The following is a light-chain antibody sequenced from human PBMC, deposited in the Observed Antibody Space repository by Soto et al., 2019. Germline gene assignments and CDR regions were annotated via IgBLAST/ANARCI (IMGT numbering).Light chain of an antibody. V-gene: IGKV1-33*01. CDR2: DAS. Sequence: DIQLTQSPSSLSASVGDRVTIACQASREITNFLNWYQQKPGEAPKLLIYDASSLEPGVPSRFSGAGSRTDFTLTIGSLQPDDIATYYCQQYDNLPFTFGPGTKVD. CDR1: REITNF. J-gene: IGKJ3*01. CDR3: QQYDNLPFT.